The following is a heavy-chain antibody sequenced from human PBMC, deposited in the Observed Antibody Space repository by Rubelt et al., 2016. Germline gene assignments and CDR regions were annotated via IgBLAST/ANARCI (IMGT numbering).Heavy chain of an antibody. CDR3: ARASTGTTPLYYYYGMDV. J-gene: IGHJ6*02. D-gene: IGHD1-1*01. CDR1: TFTGYY. Sequence: TFTGYYMHWVRQAPGQGLEWMGWINPNSGGTNYAQKFQGRVTMTRDTSTSTVYMELSSLRSEDTAVYYCARASTGTTPLYYYYGMDVWGQGTTVTVSS. CDR2: INPNSGGT. V-gene: IGHV1-2*02.